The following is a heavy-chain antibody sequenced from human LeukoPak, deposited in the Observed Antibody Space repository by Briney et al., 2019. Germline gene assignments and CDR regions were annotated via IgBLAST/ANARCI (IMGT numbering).Heavy chain of an antibody. V-gene: IGHV4-34*01. Sequence: PSETLSLTCAVYGGPFSGYYWSWIRQPPGKGLEWIGEINHSGSTNYNPSLKSRVTISVDTSKNQFSLKLSSVTAADTAVYYCARRHYDYVWGSYRYTSGAFDIWGQGTMVTVSS. J-gene: IGHJ3*02. D-gene: IGHD3-16*02. CDR1: GGPFSGYY. CDR3: ARRHYDYVWGSYRYTSGAFDI. CDR2: INHSGST.